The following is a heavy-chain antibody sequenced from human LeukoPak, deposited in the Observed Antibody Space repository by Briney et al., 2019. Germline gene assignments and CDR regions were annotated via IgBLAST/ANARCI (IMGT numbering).Heavy chain of an antibody. J-gene: IGHJ6*02. CDR1: GYTFTSYY. V-gene: IGHV1-46*01. CDR3: ARETALVTNYYSYYGMDV. CDR2: INPIGART. D-gene: IGHD5-18*01. Sequence: ASVKVSCKAPGYTFTSYYMHWVRQAPGQGLDWMGIINPIGARTTYAQKFRGRLTMTRDTSTSTVYMELSSLRSEDTAVYYCARETALVTNYYSYYGMDVWGQGTTVTVSS.